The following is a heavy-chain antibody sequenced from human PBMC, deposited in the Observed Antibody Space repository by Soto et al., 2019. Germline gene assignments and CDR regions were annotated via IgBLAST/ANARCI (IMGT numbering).Heavy chain of an antibody. CDR2: IYYSGET. V-gene: IGHV4-59*01. D-gene: IGHD3-10*01. Sequence: QVQLQESGPGLVKPSETLSLTCTVSGDSISRYYWSWIRLSPGKGLEWIGYIYYSGETNYNPSVKSRVTISGDRTKNQVSLKPSSVTAADTAVYYCARDQGGEVLKGSGMDVWGQGTTVTVSS. CDR1: GDSISRYY. CDR3: ARDQGGEVLKGSGMDV. J-gene: IGHJ6*02.